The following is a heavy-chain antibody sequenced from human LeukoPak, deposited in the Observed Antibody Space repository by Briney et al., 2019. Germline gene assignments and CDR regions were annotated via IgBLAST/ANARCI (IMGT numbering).Heavy chain of an antibody. CDR2: INPNSGGT. D-gene: IGHD2-2*01. Sequence: GASVKVSCKASGYTFTGYYMHWVRQAPGQGLEWMAWINPNSGGTNYAQKFQGRVTMTRDTSISTAYMELSRLRSDDTALYYCARGCRIGYCSSTSCSYYFDYRGQGTLVTVSS. CDR1: GYTFTGYY. V-gene: IGHV1-2*02. J-gene: IGHJ4*02. CDR3: ARGCRIGYCSSTSCSYYFDY.